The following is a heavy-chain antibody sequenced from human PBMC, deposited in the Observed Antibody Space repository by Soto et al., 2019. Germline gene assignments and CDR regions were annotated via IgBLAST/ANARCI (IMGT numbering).Heavy chain of an antibody. CDR3: ARALTGYGLDV. V-gene: IGHV1-18*01. Sequence: QVQLVQSGVEVREPGASVKVSCKAVRYIFTNYGVSWVRQAPGQGLEWMGWTTTHNGNTKYAQKLQGRVTMTTDASTSTADMALGSLRSDDTAIYYCARALTGYGLDVWGQGNTVTVSS. CDR1: RYIFTNYG. CDR2: TTTHNGNT. J-gene: IGHJ6*02.